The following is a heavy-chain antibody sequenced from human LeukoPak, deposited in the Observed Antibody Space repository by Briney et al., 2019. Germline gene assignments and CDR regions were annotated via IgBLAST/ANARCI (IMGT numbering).Heavy chain of an antibody. CDR3: ARSRYSYGYDY. Sequence: ASVTVSCTASGYTFTSYGISWVRQAPGQGLEWMGWISAYNGNTNYAQKLQGRVTMTTDTSTSTAYMELRSLRSDDTAVYYCARSRYSYGYDYWGQGTLVTVSS. J-gene: IGHJ4*02. D-gene: IGHD5-18*01. CDR1: GYTFTSYG. CDR2: ISAYNGNT. V-gene: IGHV1-18*01.